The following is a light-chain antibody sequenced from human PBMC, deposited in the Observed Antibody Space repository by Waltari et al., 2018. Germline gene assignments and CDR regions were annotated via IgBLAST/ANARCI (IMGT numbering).Light chain of an antibody. CDR1: QSINAW. J-gene: IGKJ1*01. Sequence: DIQMTQSPSTLSASVGDRVTITCRASQSINAWLAWYQQKPGKAPKLLIYKASNLESGVPSRVSGSGSGTEFTLTISSLQPGDFATYYCQQYYNYWTFGQGTKVEIK. CDR2: KAS. CDR3: QQYYNYWT. V-gene: IGKV1-5*03.